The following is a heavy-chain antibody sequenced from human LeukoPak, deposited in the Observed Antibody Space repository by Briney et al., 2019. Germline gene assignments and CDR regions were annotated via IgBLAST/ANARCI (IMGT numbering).Heavy chain of an antibody. CDR2: ISGSGGST. Sequence: QPGGSLRLSCAASGFTFSSYAMSWVRQAPGKGLEWVSAISGSGGSTYYADSVKGRFTISRDNSKNTLYLQMNSLRAEDMAVYYCAKVGDCTNGVCYYYYYMDVWGKGTTVTVSS. CDR3: AKVGDCTNGVCYYYYYMDV. CDR1: GFTFSSYA. V-gene: IGHV3-23*01. D-gene: IGHD2-8*01. J-gene: IGHJ6*03.